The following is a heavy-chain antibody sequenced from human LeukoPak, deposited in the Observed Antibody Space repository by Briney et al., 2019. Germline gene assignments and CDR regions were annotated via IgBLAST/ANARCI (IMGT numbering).Heavy chain of an antibody. CDR2: IHPNNGVT. CDR1: GYTFTGYF. CDR3: AMQQNSLFDY. Sequence: ASVKVACKASGYTFTGYFIHRVRQAPGQGLEWMGWIHPNNGVTKYAQKSQGRVTLTRDTSISTAYMELTRLTSDDTAVYYCAMQQNSLFDYWGQGTLVTVSS. D-gene: IGHD6-13*01. J-gene: IGHJ4*02. V-gene: IGHV1-2*02.